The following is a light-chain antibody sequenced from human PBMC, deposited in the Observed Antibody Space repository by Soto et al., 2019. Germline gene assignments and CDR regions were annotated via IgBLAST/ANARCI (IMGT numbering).Light chain of an antibody. J-gene: IGLJ3*02. CDR3: HSYDSSLSAVV. CDR1: SSNIGAGYD. Sequence: QSVLTQPPSVSGAPGQRVTISCTGTSSNIGAGYDVHWYQQLPGKAPTLLIYSNNDRPSGVPDRFSGSKSGTSASLAITGLQADDDADYYCHSYDSSLSAVVFGGETKLTVL. CDR2: SNN. V-gene: IGLV1-40*01.